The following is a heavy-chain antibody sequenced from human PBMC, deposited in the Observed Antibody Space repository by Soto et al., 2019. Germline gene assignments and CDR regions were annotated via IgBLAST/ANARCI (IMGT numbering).Heavy chain of an antibody. CDR1: GDSISRYY. J-gene: IGHJ6*02. Sequence: SETLSLTCTVSGDSISRYYWSWILLSPWKGLEWIGYIYYSGETNYNPSVKSRVTISVDRTKNQFSLKLSSVTAADTAVYYCARDQGGEFLKGSGMDVWGQGTTVTVSS. V-gene: IGHV4-59*01. CDR3: ARDQGGEFLKGSGMDV. D-gene: IGHD3-10*01. CDR2: IYYSGET.